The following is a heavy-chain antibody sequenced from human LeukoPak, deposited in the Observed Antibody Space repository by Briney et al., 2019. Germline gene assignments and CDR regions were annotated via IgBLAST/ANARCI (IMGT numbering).Heavy chain of an antibody. CDR2: NYTSGST. V-gene: IGHV4-61*02. CDR3: ARMSYGPDY. Sequence: SETLSLTCTVSGGSISSDSYYWSWIRQPAGKGLEWIGRNYTSGSTNYNPSLKSRVTISVDTSKNQFSLKLSFVTAADTAVYYCARMSYGPDYWGQGTLVTVSS. CDR1: GGSISSDSYY. J-gene: IGHJ4*02. D-gene: IGHD5-18*01.